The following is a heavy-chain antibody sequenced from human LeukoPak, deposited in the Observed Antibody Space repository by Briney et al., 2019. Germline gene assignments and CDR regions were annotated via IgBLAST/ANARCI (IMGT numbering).Heavy chain of an antibody. J-gene: IGHJ3*02. Sequence: PSETLSLTCTVSGGSISSYYWSWIRQPPGKGLEWLGYIYYSGSTNYNPSLKSRVTISVDTSKNQFSLKLSSVTAADTAVYYCARATEAFDIWGQGTMVTVSS. V-gene: IGHV4-59*01. CDR1: GGSISSYY. CDR3: ARATEAFDI. CDR2: IYYSGST.